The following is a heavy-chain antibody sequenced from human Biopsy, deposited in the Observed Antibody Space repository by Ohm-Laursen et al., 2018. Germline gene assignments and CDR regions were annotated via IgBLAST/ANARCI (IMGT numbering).Heavy chain of an antibody. CDR3: ARDGSGGHDFGAGWFDP. V-gene: IGHV1-2*02. CDR2: INPNTGAT. D-gene: IGHD5-12*01. Sequence: GASVKVSCNASGYTLAGYAMHWVRQAPGEGLEWIGLINPNTGATTYAQKFQGRVTMTRDTSISIAYMELSRLRSDDTAVYYRARDGSGGHDFGAGWFDPWGQGTLVTVSS. J-gene: IGHJ5*02. CDR1: GYTLAGYA.